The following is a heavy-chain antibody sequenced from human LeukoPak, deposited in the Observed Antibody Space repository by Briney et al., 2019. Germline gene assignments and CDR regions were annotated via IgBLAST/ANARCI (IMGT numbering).Heavy chain of an antibody. CDR2: IYYSGST. CDR1: GGSISSGGYY. V-gene: IGHV4-31*03. Sequence: SETLSLTCTVSGGSISSGGYYWSWIRQHPGKGLEWLGYIYYSGSTYYNPSLKSRVTISVDTSKNQFSLKLSSVTAADTAVYYCARGRAVAGFAFDIWGQGTMVTVSS. D-gene: IGHD6-19*01. CDR3: ARGRAVAGFAFDI. J-gene: IGHJ3*02.